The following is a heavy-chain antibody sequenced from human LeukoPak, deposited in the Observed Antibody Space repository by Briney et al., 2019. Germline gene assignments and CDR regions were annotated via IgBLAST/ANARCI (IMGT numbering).Heavy chain of an antibody. CDR1: GFTFSSYG. Sequence: GRSLRLSCAASGFTFSSYGMHWVRQAPGKGLEWVAVIWYDGSNKYYADSVKGRFTISRDNSKNTLYLQMSSLRAEDTAVYYCARDFSYGSGSYYYYYGMDVWGKGTTVTVSS. J-gene: IGHJ6*04. D-gene: IGHD3-10*01. CDR2: IWYDGSNK. V-gene: IGHV3-33*01. CDR3: ARDFSYGSGSYYYYYGMDV.